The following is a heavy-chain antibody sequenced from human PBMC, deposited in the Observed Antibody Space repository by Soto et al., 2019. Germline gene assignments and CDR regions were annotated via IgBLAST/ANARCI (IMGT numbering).Heavy chain of an antibody. D-gene: IGHD4-17*01. V-gene: IGHV4-30-2*01. CDR2: IYHSGST. CDR3: ARVRGVKDYHYVDAFDY. Sequence: SETLSLTCAVSGGSISSGGYSRSWIRQPPGKGLEWIGYIYHSGSTYYNPSLKSRVTISVDRSKNQFSLKLSSVTADDTAVYYCARVRGVKDYHYVDAFDYWGQGTPVTVSS. CDR1: GGSISSGGYS. J-gene: IGHJ4*02.